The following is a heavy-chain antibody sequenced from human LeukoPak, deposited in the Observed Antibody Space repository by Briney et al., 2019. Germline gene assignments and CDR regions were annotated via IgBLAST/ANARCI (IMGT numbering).Heavy chain of an antibody. Sequence: PGGSLRLSCAASGFTFSSYGMHWVRQAPGKGLEGVAFIRYDGSNKYYADSVKGRFTISRDNSKNTLYLQMNSLRAEDTAVYYCAKDGGSSKDFDYWGQGTLVTVSS. D-gene: IGHD1-26*01. CDR3: AKDGGSSKDFDY. V-gene: IGHV3-30*02. CDR2: IRYDGSNK. CDR1: GFTFSSYG. J-gene: IGHJ4*02.